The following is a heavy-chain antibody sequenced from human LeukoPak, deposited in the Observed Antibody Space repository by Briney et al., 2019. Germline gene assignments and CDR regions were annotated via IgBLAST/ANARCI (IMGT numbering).Heavy chain of an antibody. V-gene: IGHV3-23*01. Sequence: PGASLRLSCTASGFTFSAYVMTWVRQAPGKGLEWVSGMTATGDTKYYADSVKGRFTVSRDNSKNTLYLQLDSLRAEDTAVYYCANPLHYGDFYYFDYWGRGTLVTVSS. J-gene: IGHJ4*02. CDR3: ANPLHYGDFYYFDY. CDR1: GFTFSAYV. D-gene: IGHD4-17*01. CDR2: MTATGDTK.